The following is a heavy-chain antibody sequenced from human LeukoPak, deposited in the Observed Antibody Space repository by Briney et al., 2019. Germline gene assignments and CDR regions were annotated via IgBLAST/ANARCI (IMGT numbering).Heavy chain of an antibody. CDR3: ASPRSGYRYTFDY. V-gene: IGHV4-39*01. Sequence: SETLSLTCSVSGDSISTTLHYWGWIRQPPGKGLEWAGSIIHSGTTYYNPSLQSRVTISTDTSKNQFSLTLNSVTAADTAVYYCASPRSGYRYTFDYWGQGALVTVSS. J-gene: IGHJ4*02. CDR2: IIHSGTT. D-gene: IGHD3-22*01. CDR1: GDSISTTLHY.